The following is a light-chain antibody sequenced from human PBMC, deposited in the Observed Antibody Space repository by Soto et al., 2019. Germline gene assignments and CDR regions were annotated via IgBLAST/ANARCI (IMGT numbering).Light chain of an antibody. CDR1: QSVSSH. CDR2: GAS. J-gene: IGKJ4*01. CDR3: QQYGYSPPLT. Sequence: EIVLTQSPGTLSLSPGERATLSCRASQSVSSHLAWYQQRPGQAPRLLIYGASSRATGIPDRFSGSGSGTDFTLTISRLEPEDFALYYCQQYGYSPPLTFGGGTKVEIK. V-gene: IGKV3-20*01.